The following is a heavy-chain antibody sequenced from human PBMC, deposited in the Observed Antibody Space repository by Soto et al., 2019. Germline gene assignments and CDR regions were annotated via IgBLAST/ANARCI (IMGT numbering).Heavy chain of an antibody. CDR1: GGTCRTCG. Sequence: QVQLLQPGAEVRKPGSSVNVSCKASGGTCRTCGFAWVRQAPGRGLEWMGDLIPMFQSPHYAQEFQGRLTITVDESTDTAYMELTGLRSEDTAVYYCARDRDSTYAGSSSYQLVPLDYWGQGTLVTVSS. CDR2: LIPMFQSP. V-gene: IGHV1-69*01. J-gene: IGHJ4*02. D-gene: IGHD6-6*01. CDR3: ARDRDSTYAGSSSYQLVPLDY.